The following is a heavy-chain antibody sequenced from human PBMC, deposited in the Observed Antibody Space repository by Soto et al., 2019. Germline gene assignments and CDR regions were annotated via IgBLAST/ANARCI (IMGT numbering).Heavy chain of an antibody. J-gene: IGHJ4*02. CDR3: AKDKVPVVVTAPFDD. CDR1: GFTFSSYG. CDR2: ISYDGSNK. Sequence: QVQLVESGGGVVQPGRSLRLSCAASGFTFSSYGMHWVRQAPGKGPEWVAVISYDGSNKYYADSVKGRFTISRDNAKNTLYLQMNSLRAEDTAVYYCAKDKVPVVVTAPFDDGGQGTLVTVSS. D-gene: IGHD2-21*02. V-gene: IGHV3-30*18.